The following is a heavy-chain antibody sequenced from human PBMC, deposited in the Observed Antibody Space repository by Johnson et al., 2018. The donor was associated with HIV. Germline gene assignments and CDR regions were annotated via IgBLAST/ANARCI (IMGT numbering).Heavy chain of an antibody. J-gene: IGHJ3*02. Sequence: QVQLVESGGGVVQPGRSLRLSCAASGFTFSSYGMHWVRQAPGKGLNWVAVISYDGSNKDYADSVKGRFTISRDNSKNTMYLQMNSLRVEDTAVYYCAKDRGSPGIPAAFDIWGQGTMVTVSS. D-gene: IGHD1-26*01. CDR1: GFTFSSYG. CDR3: AKDRGSPGIPAAFDI. V-gene: IGHV3-30*18. CDR2: ISYDGSNK.